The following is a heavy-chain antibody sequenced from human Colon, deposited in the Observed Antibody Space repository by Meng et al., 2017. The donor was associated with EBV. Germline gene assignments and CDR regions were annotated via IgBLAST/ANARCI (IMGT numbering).Heavy chain of an antibody. CDR3: ARDLGGPRDY. Sequence: LVERGGGFVYPGGSLSLACAASGFNFNDYYMTWIRQAPGKGLEWVAFISKMGDGISYAESVRGRFTISRDSATHSLYLQMNSLRAEDTAVYYCARDLGGPRDYWGQGTLVTVSS. J-gene: IGHJ4*02. V-gene: IGHV3-11*01. CDR2: ISKMGDGI. D-gene: IGHD6-25*01. CDR1: GFNFNDYY.